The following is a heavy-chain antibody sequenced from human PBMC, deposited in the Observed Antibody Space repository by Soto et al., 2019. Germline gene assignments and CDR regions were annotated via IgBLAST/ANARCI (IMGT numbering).Heavy chain of an antibody. Sequence: QVQLVQSGAEVKKPGSSVKVSCKASGGTFSSYAISWVRQAPGQGLEWMGGIIPIFGTANYAQKFQGRVTITADESTSTAYMELSSLRSEDTGVYYCARDTGGVRENYYYGMDVWGQGTTVTVSS. CDR1: GGTFSSYA. V-gene: IGHV1-69*01. J-gene: IGHJ6*02. CDR2: IIPIFGTA. D-gene: IGHD1-1*01. CDR3: ARDTGGVRENYYYGMDV.